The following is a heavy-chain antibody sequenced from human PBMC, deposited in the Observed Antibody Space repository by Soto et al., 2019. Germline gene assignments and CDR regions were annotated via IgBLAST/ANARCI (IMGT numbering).Heavy chain of an antibody. CDR1: GYTFTSYG. D-gene: IGHD3-22*01. CDR2: ISAYNGNT. Sequence: ASVKVSCKASGYTFTSYGISWVRRAPGQGLEWMGWISAYNGNTNYAQKLQGRVTMTTDTSTSTAYMELRSLRSDDTAVYYCARVDGYYYDSSTIDYWGQGTLVTVSS. J-gene: IGHJ4*02. CDR3: ARVDGYYYDSSTIDY. V-gene: IGHV1-18*01.